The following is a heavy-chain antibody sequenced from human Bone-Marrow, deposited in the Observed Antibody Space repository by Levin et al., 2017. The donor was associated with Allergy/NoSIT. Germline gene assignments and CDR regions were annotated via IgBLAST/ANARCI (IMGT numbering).Heavy chain of an antibody. CDR1: GDSISNYY. V-gene: IGHV4-59*08. CDR3: ARRHYGDLDNWCGP. Sequence: PSETLSLTCTVSGDSISNYYWSWIRQPPGKGLEWIGYIHFSGSTNYNPSLKSRVTISVDTSTNSFSLSLSSVTAADTAVYYCARRHYGDLDNWCGPWGHGTLVTVSS. CDR2: IHFSGST. J-gene: IGHJ5*02. D-gene: IGHD4-17*01.